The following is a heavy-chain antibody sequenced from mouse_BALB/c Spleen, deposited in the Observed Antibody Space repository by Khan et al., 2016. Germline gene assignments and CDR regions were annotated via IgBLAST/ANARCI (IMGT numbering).Heavy chain of an antibody. D-gene: IGHD2-3*01. V-gene: IGHV1-4*01. Sequence: QVQLQQSGAELARPGASVRMSCKASGYTFTSYTMHWVKQGPGQGLEWIGYVIPSNAYTNYNQKFKDKATLTADKSSSTAYMQLSSLTSEDSAGYCCAREGWLLGYFDYWGQGTTLTVSS. CDR2: VIPSNAYT. CDR1: GYTFTSYT. J-gene: IGHJ2*01. CDR3: AREGWLLGYFDY.